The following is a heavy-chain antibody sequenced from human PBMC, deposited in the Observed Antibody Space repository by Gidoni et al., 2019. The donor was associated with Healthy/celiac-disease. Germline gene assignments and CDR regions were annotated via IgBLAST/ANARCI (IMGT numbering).Heavy chain of an antibody. J-gene: IGHJ4*02. CDR1: GGSFSGYY. CDR2: INHSGST. V-gene: IGHV4-34*01. Sequence: QVQLQQWGAGLLKPSETLSLTCAVYGGSFSGYYWSWIRQPPGKGLEWIGEINHSGSTNYNPSLKSRVTISVDTSKNQFSLKLSSVTAADTAVYYCARGLKSAPTVTTPYYFDYWGQGTLVTVSS. D-gene: IGHD4-17*01. CDR3: ARGLKSAPTVTTPYYFDY.